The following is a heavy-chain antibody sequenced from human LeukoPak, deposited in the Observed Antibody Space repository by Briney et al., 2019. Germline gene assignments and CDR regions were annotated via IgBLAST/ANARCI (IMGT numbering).Heavy chain of an antibody. V-gene: IGHV4-39*07. CDR1: GGSISTISYY. CDR3: ARAQAGGGSYYFDY. J-gene: IGHJ4*02. Sequence: SETLSLTCTVSGGSISTISYYWGWIRQPPGKGLEWIGSIYYSGSAYYNPSLESRVTISVDTSKNQFYLKLSSVTAADTAVYYCARAQAGGGSYYFDYWGQGTLVTVSS. D-gene: IGHD1-26*01. CDR2: IYYSGSA.